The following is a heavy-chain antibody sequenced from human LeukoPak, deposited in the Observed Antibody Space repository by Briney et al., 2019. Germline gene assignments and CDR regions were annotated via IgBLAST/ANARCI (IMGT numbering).Heavy chain of an antibody. V-gene: IGHV3-7*05. Sequence: GGSLRLSCAASGFTFSSYWMSWVRQAPGKGLEWVANIKQNGSENYYVDSVKGRFTISRDNAKNSLYLQMNSLRAEDTAVYYCARVSEVAAAGTGFGDWFDPWGQGTLVTVSS. CDR2: IKQNGSEN. CDR3: ARVSEVAAAGTGFGDWFDP. D-gene: IGHD6-13*01. J-gene: IGHJ5*02. CDR1: GFTFSSYW.